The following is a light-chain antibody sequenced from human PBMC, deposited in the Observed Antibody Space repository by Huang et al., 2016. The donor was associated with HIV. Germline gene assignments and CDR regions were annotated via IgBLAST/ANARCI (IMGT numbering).Light chain of an antibody. CDR2: ATS. J-gene: IGKJ4*01. Sequence: IQMTQSPSSLSASVGDRVTITCRASQTIRHYLNWYQQKPGKAPDLLIFATSSLHSGVPSRFSGSGSGTEFTLTISSLQPEDVATYYCQQSYTTPVTFGGGTKVDIK. CDR1: QTIRHY. CDR3: QQSYTTPVT. V-gene: IGKV1-39*01.